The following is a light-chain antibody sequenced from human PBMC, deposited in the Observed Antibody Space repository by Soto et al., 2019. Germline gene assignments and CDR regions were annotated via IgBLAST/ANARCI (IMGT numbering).Light chain of an antibody. Sequence: IMLTQSPGTLSASPGGRATLSCRSSETVYDRQLAWYQQRAGQAPRLLIYAISTRAAGIPDRFSGSGSGTDFTLTISRVEPADSAMYYCQQFGSSWWTFAQGTTVDI. J-gene: IGKJ1*01. V-gene: IGKV3-20*01. CDR1: ETVYDRQ. CDR2: AIS. CDR3: QQFGSSWWT.